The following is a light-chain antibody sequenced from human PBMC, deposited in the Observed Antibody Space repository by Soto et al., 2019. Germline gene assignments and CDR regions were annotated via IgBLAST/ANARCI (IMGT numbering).Light chain of an antibody. V-gene: IGKV1-5*01. Sequence: DIQMTPSPSTLSASVGDRVTITCRASQSISSWLAWYQQKPGKAPKLLISDASSLKCGVPARFSGSGSGTDFTLTVNSLQSEDFAVYYCQQYYNWPPLTFGQGTKVDIK. CDR1: QSISSW. CDR3: QQYYNWPPLT. J-gene: IGKJ1*01. CDR2: DAS.